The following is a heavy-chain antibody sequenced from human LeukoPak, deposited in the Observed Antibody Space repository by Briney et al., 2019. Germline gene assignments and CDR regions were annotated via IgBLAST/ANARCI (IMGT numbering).Heavy chain of an antibody. V-gene: IGHV1-2*02. CDR3: AREDSGWYVDY. CDR1: GYTFTNNY. D-gene: IGHD6-19*01. CDR2: INPNRGDT. J-gene: IGHJ4*02. Sequence: ALVRVSCKASGYTFTNNYIHWVRQAPGHGLEWMGWINPNRGDTNYAQKFQGRVTMTRDTSISTAFMELTRLTSDDTAVYYCAREDSGWYVDYWGQGTLVTVSS.